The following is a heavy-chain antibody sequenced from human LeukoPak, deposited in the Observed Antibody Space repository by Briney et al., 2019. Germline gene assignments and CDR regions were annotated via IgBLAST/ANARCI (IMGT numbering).Heavy chain of an antibody. CDR1: GFTVSTNC. Sequence: PGGSLRLSCAASGFTVSTNCMTWVRQAPGKGLEWVSVIYSGGSTYYADSVKGRFTISRDNSKNTLYLQMNSLRAEDTAVYYCARDSRQDYYDSSGYLWFAFDIWGQGTMVTVSS. CDR3: ARDSRQDYYDSSGYLWFAFDI. D-gene: IGHD3-22*01. V-gene: IGHV3-53*01. CDR2: IYSGGST. J-gene: IGHJ3*02.